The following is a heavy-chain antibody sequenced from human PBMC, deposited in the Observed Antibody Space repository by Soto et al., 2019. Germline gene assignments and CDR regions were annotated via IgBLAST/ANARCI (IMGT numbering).Heavy chain of an antibody. CDR1: GYSFTSYW. J-gene: IGHJ4*02. D-gene: IGHD3-22*01. V-gene: IGHV5-51*01. CDR3: ARLGEGYYDSSGYSHLDY. CDR2: IYPGDSDT. Sequence: GESLKISCKGSGYSFTSYWIGWVRQMPGKGLEWMGIIYPGDSDTRYSPSFQGQVTISADKSISTAYLQWSSLKASDTAMYYCARLGEGYYDSSGYSHLDYWGQGTLVTV.